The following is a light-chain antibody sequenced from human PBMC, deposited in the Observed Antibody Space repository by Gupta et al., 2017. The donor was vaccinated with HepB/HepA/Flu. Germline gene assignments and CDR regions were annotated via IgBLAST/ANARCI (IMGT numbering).Light chain of an antibody. CDR3: QQRSNWHPNT. V-gene: IGKV3-11*01. J-gene: IGKJ2*01. CDR1: QSVSSY. Sequence: EIVLTQSPATLSLSPGERATLSCRASQSVSSYLAWYQQKPGQAPRLLIYDASNRATGIPARFRGSGSGTDFTLTISSLEPEDCAVYYCQQRSNWHPNTFGQGTKLEIK. CDR2: DAS.